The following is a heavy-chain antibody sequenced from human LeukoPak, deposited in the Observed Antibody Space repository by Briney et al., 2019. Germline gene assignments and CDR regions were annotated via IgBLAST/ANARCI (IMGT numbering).Heavy chain of an antibody. CDR1: GFTFRTYW. CDR2: IKQDGSEK. D-gene: IGHD3-22*01. Sequence: PGGSLRLSCAASGFTFRTYWMSWVRQAPGKGLEWVANIKQDGSEKYYVDSVKGRFTISRDNAKNSLYLQMNSLRAEDTAVYYCARDSHAAGYYDSSGYYDYWGQGTLVTVSS. J-gene: IGHJ4*02. V-gene: IGHV3-7*03. CDR3: ARDSHAAGYYDSSGYYDY.